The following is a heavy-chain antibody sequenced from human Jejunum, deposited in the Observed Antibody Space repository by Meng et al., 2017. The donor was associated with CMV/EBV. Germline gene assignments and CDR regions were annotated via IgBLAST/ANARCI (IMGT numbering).Heavy chain of an antibody. V-gene: IGHV1-69*06. J-gene: IGHJ6*02. CDR2: VIPILTSS. CDR3: ASGTIFGVVTPYYYGLDV. Sequence: FSNYVFGWVRQAPRQGLEWVGGVIPILTSSDYAQKFQGRVTIIADKSTTTVYMEVSSLKSEDTAIYYCASGTIFGVVTPYYYGLDVWGQGTTVTVSS. CDR1: FSNYV. D-gene: IGHD3-3*01.